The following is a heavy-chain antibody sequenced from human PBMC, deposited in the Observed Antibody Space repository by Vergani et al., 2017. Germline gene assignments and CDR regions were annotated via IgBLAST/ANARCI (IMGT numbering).Heavy chain of an antibody. CDR2: IKSTFDRGTT. CDR1: GFSFRNAW. Sequence: EVQLLESGGDLVQPGGSLRLSCVASGFSFRNAWMNWVRRTPGKGLEWVGRIKSTFDRGTTDYAAAVKGRFTISRDDSKNTLFLQMNGLKTEDIGVYYFTTDPRYGGDCSCYWLRDHHYYGMDVWGQGTTVTVSS. CDR3: TTDPRYGGDCSCYWLRDHHYYGMDV. V-gene: IGHV3-15*07. J-gene: IGHJ6*02. D-gene: IGHD2-21*01.